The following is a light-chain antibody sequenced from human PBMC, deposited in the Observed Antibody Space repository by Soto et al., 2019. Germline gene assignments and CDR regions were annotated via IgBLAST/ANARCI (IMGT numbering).Light chain of an antibody. V-gene: IGKV1-39*01. J-gene: IGKJ1*01. CDR2: GAS. CDR3: QQSYTTPRT. CDR1: QTISRS. Sequence: DILMTHSPSSLSASVGDRVTITCRASQTISRSLNWYQQKPGKAPNVLIYGASNLESGVPSRFSGMGSGTDFTLTINSLQPEDFATYYCQQSYTTPRTFGQGTKVDIK.